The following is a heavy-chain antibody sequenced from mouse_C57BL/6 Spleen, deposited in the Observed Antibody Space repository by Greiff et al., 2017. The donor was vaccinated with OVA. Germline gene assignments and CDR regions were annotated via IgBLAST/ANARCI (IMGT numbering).Heavy chain of an antibody. J-gene: IGHJ3*01. CDR1: GFTFNTYA. CDR3: VRGGDDGYYVAWFAY. V-gene: IGHV10-3*01. CDR2: IRSKSSNYAT. Sequence: EVQGVESGGGLVQPKGSLKLSCAASGFTFNTYAMHWVRQAPGKGLEWVARIRSKSSNYATYYADSVKDRFTISRDDSQSMLYLQMNNLKTEDTAMYYCVRGGDDGYYVAWFAYWGQGTLVTVSA. D-gene: IGHD2-3*01.